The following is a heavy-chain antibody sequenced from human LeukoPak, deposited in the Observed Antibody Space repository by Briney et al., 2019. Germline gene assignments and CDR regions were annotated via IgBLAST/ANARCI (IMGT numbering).Heavy chain of an antibody. D-gene: IGHD3-10*01. Sequence: PSETLSLTCAVSGGSISSYYWSWIRQPPGKGLEWIGYIYYSGSTNYNPSLKSRVTISVDTSKNQFSLKLSSVTAADTAVYYCARGAVRGVNDYWGQGTLVTVSS. V-gene: IGHV4-59*01. CDR1: GGSISSYY. J-gene: IGHJ4*02. CDR3: ARGAVRGVNDY. CDR2: IYYSGST.